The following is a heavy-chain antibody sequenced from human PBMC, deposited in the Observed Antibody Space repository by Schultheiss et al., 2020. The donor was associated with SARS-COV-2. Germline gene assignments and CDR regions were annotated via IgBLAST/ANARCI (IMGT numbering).Heavy chain of an antibody. J-gene: IGHJ6*02. Sequence: SVKVSCKASGYTFTSYGISWVRQARGQRLEWIGWIVVGSGNTNYAQKFQGRVTMTRDTSTSTAYMELSSLRSEDTAVYYCVKDKVGATGYWGQGTTVTVSS. V-gene: IGHV1-58*02. D-gene: IGHD1-26*01. CDR1: GYTFTSYG. CDR2: IVVGSGNT. CDR3: VKDKVGATGY.